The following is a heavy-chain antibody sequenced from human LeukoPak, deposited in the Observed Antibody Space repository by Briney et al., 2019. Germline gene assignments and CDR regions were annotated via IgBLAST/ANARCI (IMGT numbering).Heavy chain of an antibody. Sequence: QPWGSVTLSCSASGFTFSSYVMYWVRQAPGKGLEYVSTISSNGGSTYYADSVQGRFTISRDNSKNTLYLQMSSLRAEDTAVYYCVKDYYDSSGYYGDAFDIWGEGTMVPVSS. CDR3: VKDYYDSSGYYGDAFDI. V-gene: IGHV3-64D*09. D-gene: IGHD3-22*01. CDR1: GFTFSSYV. J-gene: IGHJ3*02. CDR2: ISSNGGST.